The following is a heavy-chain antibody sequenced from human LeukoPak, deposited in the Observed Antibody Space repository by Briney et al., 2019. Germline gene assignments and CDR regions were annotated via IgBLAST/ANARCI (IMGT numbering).Heavy chain of an antibody. Sequence: SETLSLTCTVSGVSISSYYWSWIRQPPGKGLEWIGYIYYSGSTNYNPSLKGRVTISVDTSKNQFSLKLSSVTAADTAVYYCARGVSYYDFWSGYLWFDPWGQGTLVTVSS. V-gene: IGHV4-59*12. D-gene: IGHD3-3*01. CDR3: ARGVSYYDFWSGYLWFDP. CDR1: GVSISSYY. CDR2: IYYSGST. J-gene: IGHJ5*02.